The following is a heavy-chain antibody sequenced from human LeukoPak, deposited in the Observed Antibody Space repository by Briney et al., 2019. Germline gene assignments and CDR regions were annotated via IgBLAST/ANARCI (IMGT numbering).Heavy chain of an antibody. D-gene: IGHD2-15*01. CDR1: GFTFSSYA. J-gene: IGHJ3*02. V-gene: IGHV3-23*01. CDR2: ISAPGGNT. CDR3: AKGGGYSRNAFDI. Sequence: PGVSLRLSCAASGFTFSSYALSWVRQPPGKGLEWVSTISAPGGNTYYADSVTGRFTISRDSSKSTLYLQMNSLRAEDTAVYYCAKGGGYSRNAFDIWGQGTMVTVSS.